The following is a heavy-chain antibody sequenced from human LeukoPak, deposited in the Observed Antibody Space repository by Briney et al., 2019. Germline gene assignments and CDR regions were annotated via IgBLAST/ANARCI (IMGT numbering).Heavy chain of an antibody. V-gene: IGHV3-43*01. CDR2: ITWDGGST. CDR1: GFTFHDYT. J-gene: IGHJ1*01. CDR3: AKGDAFVGSQLAY. Sequence: GGSLSHSCETSGFTFHDYTMHWVRQAPGKSLEWVSLITWDGGSTYYADSVKGRFTISRDNNKKSVSLQMHSLRADDTALYYCAKGDAFVGSQLAYWGQGALVIVSS. D-gene: IGHD1-26*01.